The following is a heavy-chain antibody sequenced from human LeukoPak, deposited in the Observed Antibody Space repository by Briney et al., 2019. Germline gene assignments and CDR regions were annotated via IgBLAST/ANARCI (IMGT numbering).Heavy chain of an antibody. V-gene: IGHV3-30*04. CDR1: GFTLSSYA. CDR3: ARVGGPSYSSSWYWFDP. CDR2: ISYDGSNK. J-gene: IGHJ5*02. Sequence: HAGGSLRLSCAASGFTLSSYAMHWVSQAPGKGPEWVAVISYDGSNKYYADSVKGRFTISRDNSKNTLYLQMNSLRAEDTAVYYCARVGGPSYSSSWYWFDPWGQGTLVTVSS. D-gene: IGHD6-13*01.